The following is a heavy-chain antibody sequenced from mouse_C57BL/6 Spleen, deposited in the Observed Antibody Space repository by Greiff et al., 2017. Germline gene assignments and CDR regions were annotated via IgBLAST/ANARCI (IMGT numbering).Heavy chain of an antibody. CDR3: ASNYGFDY. V-gene: IGHV5-4*01. CDR2: ISDGGSYT. D-gene: IGHD1-1*01. CDR1: GFTFSSYA. Sequence: EVHLVESRGGLVKPGGSLKLSCAASGFTFSSYAMSWVRQTPEKRLEWVATISDGGSYTYYPDNVKGRFTISRDNAKNNLYLQMSHLKSEDTAMYYCASNYGFDYWGQGTTLTVSS. J-gene: IGHJ2*01.